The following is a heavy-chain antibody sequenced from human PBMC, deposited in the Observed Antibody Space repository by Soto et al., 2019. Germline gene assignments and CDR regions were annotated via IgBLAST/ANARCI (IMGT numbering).Heavy chain of an antibody. J-gene: IGHJ4*02. CDR2: INHSGST. V-gene: IGHV4-34*01. CDR3: ARVHYDSSGYLDY. CDR1: GGSFSGYY. Sequence: QVQLQQWGAGLLKPSETLSLTCAVYGGSFSGYYWSWIRQPPGKGLEWIGEINHSGSTNYNPSLKSRVTISVDTSKNQFFLKLSSVTAADTAVYYCARVHYDSSGYLDYWGQGTLVTVSS. D-gene: IGHD3-22*01.